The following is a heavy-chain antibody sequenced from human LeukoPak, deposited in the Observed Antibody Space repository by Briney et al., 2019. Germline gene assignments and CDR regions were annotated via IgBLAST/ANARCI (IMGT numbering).Heavy chain of an antibody. V-gene: IGHV3-64D*09. J-gene: IGHJ4*02. CDR1: GFTFSNNA. CDR3: VIGIIVDGAFDY. CDR2: ISVNGGST. Sequence: PGGSLRLSCSASGFTFSNNAMHWVRQAPGKGVEYVSAISVNGGSTYYADSVKGRFTISRDNSKNTLYLQMSSLRAEDTAVYYCVIGIIVDGAFDYWGQGTLVTVSS. D-gene: IGHD3-22*01.